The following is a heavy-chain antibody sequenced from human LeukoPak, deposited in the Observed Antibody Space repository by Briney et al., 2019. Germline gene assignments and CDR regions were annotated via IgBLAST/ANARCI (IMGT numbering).Heavy chain of an antibody. D-gene: IGHD6-13*01. CDR2: IYYSGST. V-gene: IGHV4-59*01. CDR3: ARVVGIAAAGGYYYYYYMDV. Sequence: SETLSLTCTVSGGSISSYYWSWIRQPPGKGLEWIGYIYYSGSTNYNPSLKSRVTISVDTSKNQFSLKLSSVTAADTAVYYCARVVGIAAAGGYYYYYYMDVWGKGTTVTISS. CDR1: GGSISSYY. J-gene: IGHJ6*03.